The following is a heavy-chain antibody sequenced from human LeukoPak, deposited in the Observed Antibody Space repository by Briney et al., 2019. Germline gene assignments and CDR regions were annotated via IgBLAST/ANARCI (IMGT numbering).Heavy chain of an antibody. V-gene: IGHV1-18*01. J-gene: IGHJ4*02. Sequence: ASVKVSCKASGYTFTRYDISWVRQAPGQGLEWMGWISGYNGNTNYAQKLQGRVTLTTDTSTSTAYMELRRLRSDDTAVYYCARNSGYDYGYWGQGTRVTVSS. CDR1: GYTFTRYD. CDR3: ARNSGYDYGY. D-gene: IGHD5-12*01. CDR2: ISGYNGNT.